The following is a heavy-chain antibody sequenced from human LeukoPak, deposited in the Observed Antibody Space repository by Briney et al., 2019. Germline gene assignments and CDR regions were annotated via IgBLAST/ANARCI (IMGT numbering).Heavy chain of an antibody. Sequence: GGSLRLSCAASGFIFSSYEMSWVRQAPGKGLEWVSYISSSGRTMYYADSVKGRFTVSRDNAKNSLYLQMNSLRAEDTAVYYCATGSMNPYYYYYMAVWGKGTTVTISS. CDR2: ISSSGRTM. V-gene: IGHV3-48*03. D-gene: IGHD1-26*01. J-gene: IGHJ6*03. CDR3: ATGSMNPYYYYYMAV. CDR1: GFIFSSYE.